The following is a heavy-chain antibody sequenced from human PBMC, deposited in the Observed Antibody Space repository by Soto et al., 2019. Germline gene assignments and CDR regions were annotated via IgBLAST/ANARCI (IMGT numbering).Heavy chain of an antibody. Sequence: QLQLQESGPGLVKPSETLSLTCTVSGGSISSSSYYWGWIRQPPGKGLEWIGSIYYSGSPYYNPSLKSRVTISVDTAKNQFSLKLSSVTAADTAVYYCARRGSGSYSDYWGQGTLVTVSS. CDR2: IYYSGSP. J-gene: IGHJ4*02. V-gene: IGHV4-39*01. CDR3: ARRGSGSYSDY. CDR1: GGSISSSSYY. D-gene: IGHD3-10*01.